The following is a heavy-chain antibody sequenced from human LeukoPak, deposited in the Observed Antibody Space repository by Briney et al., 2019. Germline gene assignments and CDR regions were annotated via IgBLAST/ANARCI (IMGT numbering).Heavy chain of an antibody. J-gene: IGHJ4*02. V-gene: IGHV3-21*01. D-gene: IGHD1-26*01. CDR3: ARPYSGSSVAPGC. CDR2: ISSSSSYI. Sequence: GGSLRLSCAASGFTFSSYSMNWVRQAPGKGLEWVSSISSSSSYIYYADSVKGRFTISRDNAKNSLYLQMNSLRAEDTAVYYCARPYSGSSVAPGCWGQGTLVTVSS. CDR1: GFTFSSYS.